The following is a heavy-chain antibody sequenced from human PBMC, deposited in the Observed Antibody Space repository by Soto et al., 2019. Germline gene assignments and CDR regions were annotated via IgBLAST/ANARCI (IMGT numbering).Heavy chain of an antibody. D-gene: IGHD6-13*01. V-gene: IGHV3-30*18. CDR1: GFIFNNFG. Sequence: QVQLVESGGGVVQPGRSLRLSCAASGFIFNNFGMHWVRQAPGKGLEWVAVISNDGSITYYADFVKGRLTISRDNSKNTMYLQMSSLRDDDTAVYYCAKDQGIAASHGIDWGQGIMVTVSS. J-gene: IGHJ3*01. CDR2: ISNDGSIT. CDR3: AKDQGIAASHGID.